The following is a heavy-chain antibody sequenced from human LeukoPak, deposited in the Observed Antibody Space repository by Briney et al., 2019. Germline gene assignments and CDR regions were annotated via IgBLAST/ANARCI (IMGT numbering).Heavy chain of an antibody. CDR2: ITPIFGTA. CDR3: ARIGGYSYGRLDY. CDR1: GGTFSSYA. J-gene: IGHJ4*02. V-gene: IGHV1-69*01. D-gene: IGHD5-18*01. Sequence: SVKVSCKASGGTFSSYAISWVRQAPGQGLEWMGGITPIFGTANYAQKFQGRVTITADESTSTAYMELSSLRSEDTAVYYCARIGGYSYGRLDYWGQGTLVTVSS.